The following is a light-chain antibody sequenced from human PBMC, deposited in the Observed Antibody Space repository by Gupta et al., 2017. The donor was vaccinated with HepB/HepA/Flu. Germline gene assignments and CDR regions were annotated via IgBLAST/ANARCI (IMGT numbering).Light chain of an antibody. Sequence: NCKSSQSVLYSSNNKNYLAWYQQKPGQPPKLLIYWASTRESGVPDRFSGSGSGTDFTLTISSLQAEDVAVYYCQQYYSTPITFGQGTRLESK. CDR2: WAS. CDR3: QQYYSTPIT. J-gene: IGKJ5*01. CDR1: QSVLYSSNNKNY. V-gene: IGKV4-1*01.